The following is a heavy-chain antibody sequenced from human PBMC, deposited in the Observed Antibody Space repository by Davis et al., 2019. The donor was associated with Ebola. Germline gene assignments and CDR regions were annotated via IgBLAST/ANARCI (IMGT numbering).Heavy chain of an antibody. CDR1: EFTFTNYG. V-gene: IGHV3-23*01. CDR3: AKSFLHTGPHMSEFRGVDY. D-gene: IGHD2-8*02. CDR2: ISAGLTAP. Sequence: GESLKISCVASEFTFTNYGMTWVRQAPGKGLEWVAPISAGLTAPYYADSVKGRFTISRDNSKNTLSLHMDGLRADDTAIYYCAKSFLHTGPHMSEFRGVDYWGQGTVVTVSS. J-gene: IGHJ4*02.